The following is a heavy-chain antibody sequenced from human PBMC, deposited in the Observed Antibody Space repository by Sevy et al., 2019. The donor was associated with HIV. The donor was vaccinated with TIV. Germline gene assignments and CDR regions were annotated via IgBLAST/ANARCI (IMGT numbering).Heavy chain of an antibody. D-gene: IGHD2-2*02. CDR2: ISAYNGNT. J-gene: IGHJ5*02. CDR1: GYTFTSYG. Sequence: ASVKVSCKASGYTFTSYGISWVRQAPGQGLEWMGWISAYNGNTNYAQKLQGRVTMTTDTSTSTAYMELRSLRSDDTAVYYCASSGCCSSTSCYIGGVLFDPWGQGTLVTVSS. V-gene: IGHV1-18*01. CDR3: ASSGCCSSTSCYIGGVLFDP.